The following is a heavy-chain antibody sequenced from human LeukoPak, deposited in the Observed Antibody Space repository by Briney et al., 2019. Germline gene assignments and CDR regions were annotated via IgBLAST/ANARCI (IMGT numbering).Heavy chain of an antibody. Sequence: SETLSLTCTVSGGSISSSNYYWGWIRQPPGKGLEWIGSIYYSGSTYFNPSLKSRVTISVDTSKNQFSLKLSSVTAADTAVYYCARHRYYYDSSGYYCVYYFDYWGQGTLVTVSS. J-gene: IGHJ4*02. V-gene: IGHV4-39*01. CDR1: GGSISSSNYY. D-gene: IGHD3-22*01. CDR3: ARHRYYYDSSGYYCVYYFDY. CDR2: IYYSGST.